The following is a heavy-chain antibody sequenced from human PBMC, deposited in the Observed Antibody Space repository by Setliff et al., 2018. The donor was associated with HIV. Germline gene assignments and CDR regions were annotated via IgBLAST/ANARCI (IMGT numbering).Heavy chain of an antibody. Sequence: SETLSLTCTVSYFSIDNGYYWGWIRQPPGKGLEWIATIPHNGGTYYNPDPSLTGRVTRSLDTSKNQFSLKLAFLTAADTAVYYCARAGRRTGHSYTWFDPWGQGTLVTVSS. CDR3: ARAGRRTGHSYTWFDP. D-gene: IGHD3-16*01. V-gene: IGHV4-38-2*02. CDR1: YFSIDNGYY. J-gene: IGHJ5*02. CDR2: IPHNGGT.